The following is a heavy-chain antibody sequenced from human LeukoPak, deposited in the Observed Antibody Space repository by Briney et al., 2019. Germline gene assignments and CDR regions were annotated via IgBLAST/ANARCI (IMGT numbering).Heavy chain of an antibody. CDR3: ARDRRYCTNGVCYPNSFDY. D-gene: IGHD2-8*01. Sequence: GGSLRLSCAASGFTFSSYGMHWVRQAPGKGLEWAAVIWYDGSNKYYADSVKGRFTISRDNSKKTLYLQMNSLRAEDTAVYYCARDRRYCTNGVCYPNSFDYWGQGTLVTVSS. J-gene: IGHJ4*02. CDR1: GFTFSSYG. CDR2: IWYDGSNK. V-gene: IGHV3-33*01.